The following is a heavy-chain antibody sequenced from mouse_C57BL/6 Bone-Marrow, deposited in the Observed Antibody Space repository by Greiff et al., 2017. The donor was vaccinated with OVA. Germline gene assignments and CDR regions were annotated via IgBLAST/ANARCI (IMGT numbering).Heavy chain of an antibody. D-gene: IGHD2-1*01. CDR1: GTPFPGYW. V-gene: IGHV1-9*01. J-gene: IGHJ2*01. CDR3: ARDYYGNYDYFDY. Sequence: VHLVESEARRRKLGPSGRLSARATGTPFPGYWLGGLKQRPGHGLEWIGESLPGSGSTNYNEKFKGKATFTADTSSNTAYMQLSSLTTEDSAIYYCARDYYGNYDYFDYWGQGTTLTVSS. CDR2: SLPGSGST.